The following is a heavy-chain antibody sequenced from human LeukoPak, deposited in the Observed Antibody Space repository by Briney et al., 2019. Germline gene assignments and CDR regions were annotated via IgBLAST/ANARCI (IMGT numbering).Heavy chain of an antibody. J-gene: IGHJ6*02. V-gene: IGHV1-18*01. D-gene: IGHD2-15*01. CDR1: GYTFTSYG. CDR3: ARYYGGWGYCSGGSCYRAYYGMDV. CDR2: ISAYNGNT. Sequence: PGASVKVSCKASGYTFTSYGISWVRQAPGQGLEWMGWISAYNGNTNYAQKLQGRVTMTTDTSTSTAYMELRSLRSDDTAVYYCARYYGGWGYCSGGSCYRAYYGMDVWGQGTTVTVSS.